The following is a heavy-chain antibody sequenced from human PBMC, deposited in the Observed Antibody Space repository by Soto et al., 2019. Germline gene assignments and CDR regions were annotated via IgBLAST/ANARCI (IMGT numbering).Heavy chain of an antibody. D-gene: IGHD2-2*01. CDR2: INPSNGVT. J-gene: IGHJ5*02. Sequence: QVQLVQSGAEVQKPGASLRVSCKASGYIVTDYYVPWVRQAPGQGLEWLGWINPSNGVTYSAQNIRDRVTMTRDTSIRTAYMDLTRLTSDDTAVYFCARDPYHTISNPHIPWGQGTLVAVS. CDR1: GYIVTDYY. V-gene: IGHV1-2*02. CDR3: ARDPYHTISNPHIP.